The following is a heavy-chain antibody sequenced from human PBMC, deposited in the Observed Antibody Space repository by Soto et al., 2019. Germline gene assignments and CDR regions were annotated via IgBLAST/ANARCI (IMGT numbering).Heavy chain of an antibody. Sequence: QVQLVQSGAEVQKPGSSVKVSCKASGGTFSSYAISWVRQAPGQGLEWMGGIIPIFGTANYAQKFQGRVTMPADESTSTADMELSSLRSEDTAGYYCAGIVQPRYYYGMDVWGQGTTVTVSS. D-gene: IGHD3-22*01. CDR3: AGIVQPRYYYGMDV. V-gene: IGHV1-69*12. J-gene: IGHJ6*01. CDR2: IIPIFGTA. CDR1: GGTFSSYA.